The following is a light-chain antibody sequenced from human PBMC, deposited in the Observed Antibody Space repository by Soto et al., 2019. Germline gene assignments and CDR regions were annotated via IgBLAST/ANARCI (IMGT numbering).Light chain of an antibody. CDR1: QGIRND. CDR3: LQDYSYPRT. J-gene: IGKJ1*01. Sequence: AIQMTQFPSSLFASVGDRVTITCRASQGIRNDLGWYQQKPGKAPKLLIYAASSLQSGVPPRFSGSGSGTDFTLTISSLQPEDFATYYCLQDYSYPRTFGQGTKVEIK. CDR2: AAS. V-gene: IGKV1-6*01.